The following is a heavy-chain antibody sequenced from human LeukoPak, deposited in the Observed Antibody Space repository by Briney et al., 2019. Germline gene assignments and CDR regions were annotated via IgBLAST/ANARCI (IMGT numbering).Heavy chain of an antibody. V-gene: IGHV1-69*06. Sequence: SVTVSFKASGGTFTSYATSWVRQAPGQGLEWMGGIIPIFGTANYAQKFQGRVTITADKSTSTAYMELSSLRSEDTAVYYCARDGSGNYYDDWGQGTLVTVSS. CDR2: IIPIFGTA. D-gene: IGHD3-10*01. J-gene: IGHJ4*02. CDR3: ARDGSGNYYDD. CDR1: GGTFTSYA.